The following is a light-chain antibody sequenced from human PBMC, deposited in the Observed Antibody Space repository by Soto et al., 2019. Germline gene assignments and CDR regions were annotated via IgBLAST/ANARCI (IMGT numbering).Light chain of an antibody. V-gene: IGLV2-14*01. CDR3: SSYTTRSTSV. Sequence: QSVLTQPASVSGSPGQSITISCTGTSRDIGFFNYVSWYQQFPGNAPKLIIFEVTNRPSGVSNRFSASKSGNTASLTISGLQAEDGADYYFSSYTTRSTSVFGTGTKLTVL. CDR2: EVT. J-gene: IGLJ1*01. CDR1: SRDIGFFNY.